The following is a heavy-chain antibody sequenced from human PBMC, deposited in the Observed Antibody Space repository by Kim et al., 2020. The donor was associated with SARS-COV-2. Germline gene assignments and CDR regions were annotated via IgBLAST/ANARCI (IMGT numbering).Heavy chain of an antibody. Sequence: GGSLRLSCAASGFTFNSYAMRWVRQAPGKGLEWVAVISYSGIDKYYADSVKGRFTISRDNSKNTLYLQMNSLRADDTAVYYCAKEMHHLTCYDFYYGR. CDR1: GFTFNSYA. J-gene: IGHJ6*01. D-gene: IGHD3-3*01. V-gene: IGHV3-30-3*02. CDR3: AKEMHHLTCYDFYYGR. CDR2: ISYSGIDK.